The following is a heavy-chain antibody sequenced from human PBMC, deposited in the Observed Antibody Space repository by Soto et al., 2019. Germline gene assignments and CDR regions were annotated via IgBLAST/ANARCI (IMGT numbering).Heavy chain of an antibody. D-gene: IGHD2-2*01. CDR3: ARRECSTSSCYQANWFDP. V-gene: IGHV4-59*01. Sequence: SETLSLTCSVSGGSIGRYYWSWVRQAPGKGLEWIAYVSYSGATRYNPSLESRVTISVDTSKNQFSLRLNSVTAADTAVYYCARRECSTSSCYQANWFDPWGQGTLVTVSS. CDR1: GGSIGRYY. CDR2: VSYSGAT. J-gene: IGHJ5*02.